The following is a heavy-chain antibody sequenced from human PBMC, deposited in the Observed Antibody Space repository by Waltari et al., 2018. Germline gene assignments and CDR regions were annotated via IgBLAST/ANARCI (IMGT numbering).Heavy chain of an antibody. CDR1: GFTVSSNY. CDR3: AREFYSPLYYYYGMDV. Sequence: EVQLVESGGGLIQPGGSLRLSCAASGFTVSSNYMSWVRQAPGKGLEWVSVIYSGGSTYYADSVKGRFTNSRDNSKNTLYLQMNSLRAEDTAVYYCAREFYSPLYYYYGMDVWGQGTTVTVSS. CDR2: IYSGGST. D-gene: IGHD4-4*01. V-gene: IGHV3-53*01. J-gene: IGHJ6*02.